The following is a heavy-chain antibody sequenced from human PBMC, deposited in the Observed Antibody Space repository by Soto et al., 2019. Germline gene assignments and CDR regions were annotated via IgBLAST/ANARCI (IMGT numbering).Heavy chain of an antibody. CDR3: ARDWRAAAGPRPYMDV. Sequence: PSQTLSLTCAISGDSVSRNNAAWNWIRQSPSRGLELLGRTWYRSKWYDDYAVSVKSRITINPDTSKNQFSLQLNSVTPEDTAVYYCARDWRAAAGPRPYMDVRGKGTTVTVSS. CDR1: GDSVSRNNAA. V-gene: IGHV6-1*01. CDR2: TWYRSKWYD. J-gene: IGHJ6*03. D-gene: IGHD6-13*01.